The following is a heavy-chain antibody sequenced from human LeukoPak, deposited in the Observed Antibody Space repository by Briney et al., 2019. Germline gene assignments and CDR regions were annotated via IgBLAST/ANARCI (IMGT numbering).Heavy chain of an antibody. D-gene: IGHD3-10*01. J-gene: IGHJ4*02. CDR3: ARAKEGLLWFGELNPFDY. CDR1: GGSISSYY. V-gene: IGHV4-59*01. Sequence: PSETRSLTCTVSGGSISSYYWSWIRQPPGKGLEWIGYIYYSGSTNYNPSLKSRVTISVDTSKSQFSLKLSSVTAADTAVYYCARAKEGLLWFGELNPFDYWGQGTLVTVSS. CDR2: IYYSGST.